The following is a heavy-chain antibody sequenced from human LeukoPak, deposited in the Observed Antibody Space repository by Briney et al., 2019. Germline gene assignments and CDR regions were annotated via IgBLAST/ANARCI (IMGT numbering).Heavy chain of an antibody. J-gene: IGHJ4*02. CDR1: GGSISSGSYY. CDR3: ASGSIYDSGGKFDY. V-gene: IGHV4-61*02. D-gene: IGHD3-22*01. Sequence: SQTLSLTCTVSGGSISSGSYYWSWIRQPAGKGLEWIGRIYTSGSTNYNPSLKSRVTISVDTSKNQFSLKLSSVTAADTAVYYCASGSIYDSGGKFDYWGQGTLVTVSS. CDR2: IYTSGST.